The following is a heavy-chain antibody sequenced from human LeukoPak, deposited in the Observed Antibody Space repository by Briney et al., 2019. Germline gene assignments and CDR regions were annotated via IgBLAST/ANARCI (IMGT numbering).Heavy chain of an antibody. Sequence: GGSLKLSCAASGFTFSGSAMHWVRQASGKGLEWVGRIRSKANSYATAYAASVKGRFTISRDDSKNTAYQQMNSLKTEDTAVYYCTRQDGDYELDYWGQGTLVTVSS. CDR3: TRQDGDYELDY. V-gene: IGHV3-73*01. J-gene: IGHJ4*02. CDR1: GFTFSGSA. CDR2: IRSKANSYAT. D-gene: IGHD4-17*01.